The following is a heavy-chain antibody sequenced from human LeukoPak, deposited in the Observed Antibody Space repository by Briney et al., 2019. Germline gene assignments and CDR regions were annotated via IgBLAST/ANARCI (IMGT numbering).Heavy chain of an antibody. J-gene: IGHJ6*03. CDR3: TKVAGGSSSGKVYYCMDV. CDR2: ISWNSHTI. V-gene: IGHV3-9*01. D-gene: IGHD2-15*01. Sequence: GGSLRLSCAASGFNFGDYAMHWVRQAPGKGLEWVSGISWNSHTIAYADSVRGRFTISRDSAENSLYLQMNSLRAEETALYYCTKVAGGSSSGKVYYCMDVWGEGTTVTVSS. CDR1: GFNFGDYA.